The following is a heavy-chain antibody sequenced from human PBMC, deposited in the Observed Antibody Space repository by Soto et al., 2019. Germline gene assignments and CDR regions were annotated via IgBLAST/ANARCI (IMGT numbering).Heavy chain of an antibody. CDR1: GFSVSSNY. D-gene: IGHD1-26*01. Sequence: EVRLVETGGELIQPGGSLRLSCAATGFSVSSNYMSWVRQAPGKGLEWVSVIYSGGNTYYADSVEGRFSISRDISKNTLYLQMNSLRAEDTAVYYCARGTRRELPPYFDYWGQGTLVTVSS. CDR3: ARGTRRELPPYFDY. CDR2: IYSGGNT. V-gene: IGHV3-53*05. J-gene: IGHJ4*02.